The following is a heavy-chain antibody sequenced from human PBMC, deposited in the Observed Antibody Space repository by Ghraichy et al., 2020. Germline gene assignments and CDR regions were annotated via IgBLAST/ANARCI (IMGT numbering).Heavy chain of an antibody. J-gene: IGHJ4*02. Sequence: GESLRLSCVASGFTFSGYWMQWVRQAPGKGLEWVANIRQDGNEKYYVDSVKGRFTISRDNARNSLYLQMNSLRAEDTAVYYCARRYFDSWGQGTLVTVSS. CDR3: ARRYFDS. CDR1: GFTFSGYW. V-gene: IGHV3-7*03. CDR2: IRQDGNEK.